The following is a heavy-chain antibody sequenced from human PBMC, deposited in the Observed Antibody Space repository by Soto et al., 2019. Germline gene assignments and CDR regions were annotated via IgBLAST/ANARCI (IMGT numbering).Heavy chain of an antibody. CDR2: IYYRGNT. Sequence: QLQLQESGPGLVKPSETLSLTCSVSGDSINSDNYYWGWIRQPPGKGLEWLGSIYYRGNTYYNPSLKTRVTISLDKSKSQFSLQLNSVTAADSAVYFCARLEGLATISYYFDYWGQGTLVTVSS. D-gene: IGHD3-9*01. CDR1: GDSINSDNYY. CDR3: ARLEGLATISYYFDY. V-gene: IGHV4-39*01. J-gene: IGHJ4*02.